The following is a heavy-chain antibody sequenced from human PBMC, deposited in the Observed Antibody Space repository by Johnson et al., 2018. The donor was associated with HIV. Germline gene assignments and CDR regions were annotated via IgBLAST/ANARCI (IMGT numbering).Heavy chain of an antibody. CDR2: ISWNGGST. CDR3: ARDGLEVDAFDI. J-gene: IGHJ3*02. CDR1: GFSFDDYG. D-gene: IGHD3-3*01. V-gene: IGHV3-20*04. Sequence: VQLVESGGGVVQPGGSLRLSCAASGFSFDDYGMSWVRQAPGKGLEWVSGISWNGGSTGYADSVMGRFTISRDNAKNSLYMQMNSLRAEDTAVYYCARDGLEVDAFDIWGQGAMVTVSS.